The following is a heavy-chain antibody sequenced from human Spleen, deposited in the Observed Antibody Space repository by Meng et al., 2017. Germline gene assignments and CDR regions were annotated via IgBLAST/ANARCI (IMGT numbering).Heavy chain of an antibody. CDR1: GFTFSSYE. D-gene: IGHD3-3*01. Sequence: GESLKISCAASGFTFSSYEMNWVRQAPGKGLEWVSYISSSGATILYADSVKGRLTISRDNAKNSLYLQMNSLRAEDTAVYYFARLNDFWSGYYNGPDIDYWGQGTLVTVSS. J-gene: IGHJ4*02. CDR3: ARLNDFWSGYYNGPDIDY. V-gene: IGHV3-48*03. CDR2: ISSSGATI.